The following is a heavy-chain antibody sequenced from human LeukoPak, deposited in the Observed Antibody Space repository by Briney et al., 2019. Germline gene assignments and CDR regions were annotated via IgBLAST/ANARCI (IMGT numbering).Heavy chain of an antibody. D-gene: IGHD2-2*01. V-gene: IGHV1-8*01. CDR3: ARRYCDTTSCGLFEP. CDR2: MNPNSGDK. CDR1: GYTFTNYE. Sequence: GASVKVSCKASGYTFTNYEINWVRQAPGQGLEWMGWMNPNSGDKGYAQKFQGRVTMTRNTSIRTAYMELSSLGSEDTAVYYCARRYCDTTSCGLFEPWGQGTLVAVSS. J-gene: IGHJ5*02.